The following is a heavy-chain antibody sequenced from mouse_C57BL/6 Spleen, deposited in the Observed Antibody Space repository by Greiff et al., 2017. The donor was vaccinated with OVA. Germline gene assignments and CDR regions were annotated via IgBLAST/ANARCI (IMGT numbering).Heavy chain of an antibody. CDR3: ARNGYFDYYAMDY. J-gene: IGHJ4*01. CDR1: GYAFSSSW. CDR2: IYPGDGDT. Sequence: AQLQQSGPELVKPGASVKISCKASGYAFSSSWMNWVKQRPGKGLEWIGRIYPGDGDTNYNGKFKGKATLTADKSSSTAYMQLSSLTSEDSAVYFCARNGYFDYYAMDYWGQGTSVTVSS. D-gene: IGHD2-3*01. V-gene: IGHV1-82*01.